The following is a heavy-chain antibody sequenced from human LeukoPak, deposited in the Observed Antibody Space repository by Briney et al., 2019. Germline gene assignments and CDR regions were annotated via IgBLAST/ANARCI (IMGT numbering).Heavy chain of an antibody. V-gene: IGHV3-7*03. D-gene: IGHD6-13*01. CDR3: ARSLPYGTTWYGRSDF. Sequence: PGGSLRLSCAASGFFFNTYWMSWVRQAPGKGLEWVANIKQDGSEKYYVDSVKGRFTISRDNAKNSLFLQMNSLRAEDTAIYYCARSLPYGTTWYGRSDFWGQGTLVTVSS. CDR2: IKQDGSEK. J-gene: IGHJ4*02. CDR1: GFFFNTYW.